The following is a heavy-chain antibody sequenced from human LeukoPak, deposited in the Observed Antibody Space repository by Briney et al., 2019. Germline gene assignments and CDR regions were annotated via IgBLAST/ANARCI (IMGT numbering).Heavy chain of an antibody. D-gene: IGHD3-10*01. CDR2: IDPSDSYT. Sequence: GESLKISCKGSGYSFTSYWISWVRQMPGKGLEWMGRIDPSDSYTNYSPSFQGHVTILADKSISTAYLQWSSLKASDTAMYYCARHLMVRGVPYWFDPWGQGTLVTVSS. J-gene: IGHJ5*02. CDR3: ARHLMVRGVPYWFDP. V-gene: IGHV5-10-1*01. CDR1: GYSFTSYW.